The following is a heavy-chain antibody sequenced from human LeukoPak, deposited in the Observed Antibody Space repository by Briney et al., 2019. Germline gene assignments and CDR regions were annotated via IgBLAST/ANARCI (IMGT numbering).Heavy chain of an antibody. D-gene: IGHD3-10*01. CDR2: INHSRST. V-gene: IGHV4-34*01. CDR1: GGSFSGYY. Sequence: PSETLSLTCAVYGGSFSGYYWSWIRQPPGKGLEWIGEINHSRSTNYNPSLKSRVTISVDTSKNQFSLKLSSVTAADTAVYYCARDTRFGELFIWFDPWGQGTLVTVSS. CDR3: ARDTRFGELFIWFDP. J-gene: IGHJ5*02.